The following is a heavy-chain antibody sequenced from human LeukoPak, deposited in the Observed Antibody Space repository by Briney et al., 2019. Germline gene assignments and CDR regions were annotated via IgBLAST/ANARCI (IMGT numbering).Heavy chain of an antibody. CDR2: IYDSGST. J-gene: IGHJ4*02. D-gene: IGHD6-13*01. V-gene: IGHV4-59*08. CDR3: ARQSTSSLTFGY. CDR1: GGSISSYY. Sequence: PSETLSLTCTVSGGSISSYYWSWIRQPPGKGLEWIGYIYDSGSTKYNPSLKSRVTISVDTSKNQFSLKLSSVTATDTAVYYCARQSTSSLTFGYWGQGTLVTVSS.